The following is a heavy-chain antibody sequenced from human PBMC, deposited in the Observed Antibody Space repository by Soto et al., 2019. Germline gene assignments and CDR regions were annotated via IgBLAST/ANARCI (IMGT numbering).Heavy chain of an antibody. CDR1: GGAFRGYY. V-gene: IGHV4-34*01. Sequence: PSETLSLTCPVHGGAFRGYYSRWIRKPPEKGLEGNGEINHSGSTYYKPSLKSRLNISLDTSKNQFSLQLESMTAADTAIYYCARGSRFDPWGQGTLVTVSS. CDR2: INHSGST. J-gene: IGHJ5*02. CDR3: ARGSRFDP.